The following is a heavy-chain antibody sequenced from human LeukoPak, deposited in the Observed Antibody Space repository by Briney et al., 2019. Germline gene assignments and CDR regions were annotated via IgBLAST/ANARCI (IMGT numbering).Heavy chain of an antibody. Sequence: PSETLSLTCAVSGYSISSCYQWAWLRQSPGKGLEWIGSIYHSGSAHYNPSLKSLRTILVETSKNQFSLKLYSVTAADTAVYYCAGDPRWLTPDCTSTSCYENYFDPWGQGTLVTVSS. D-gene: IGHD2-2*01. CDR2: IYHSGSA. V-gene: IGHV4-38-2*02. CDR3: AGDPRWLTPDCTSTSCYENYFDP. CDR1: GYSISSCYQ. J-gene: IGHJ5*02.